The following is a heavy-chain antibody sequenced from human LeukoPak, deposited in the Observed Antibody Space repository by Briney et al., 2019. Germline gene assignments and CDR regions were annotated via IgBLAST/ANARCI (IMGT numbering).Heavy chain of an antibody. CDR1: GGSISSGDYY. J-gene: IGHJ4*02. D-gene: IGHD6-6*01. Sequence: SETLSLTCTVSGGSISSGDYYWSWIRQPPGKGLEWIGYIYYSGSTYYSPSLKSRVTISVDTSKNQSSLKLSSVTAADTAVYYCAGTARLPDSDYWGQGTLVTVSS. CDR3: AGTARLPDSDY. V-gene: IGHV4-30-4*01. CDR2: IYYSGST.